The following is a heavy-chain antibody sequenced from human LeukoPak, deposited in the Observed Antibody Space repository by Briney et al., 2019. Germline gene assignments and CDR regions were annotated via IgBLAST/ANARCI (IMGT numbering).Heavy chain of an antibody. V-gene: IGHV3-30*03. CDR2: ISYDGSDK. CDR3: ASFVVVVAARTPEYY. J-gene: IGHJ4*02. Sequence: GGSLRLSCAASGFTFSSYGMHWVRQAPGKGLEWVTVISYDGSDKYYADSVKGRFTISRDNSKNTLYLQMNSLRAEDTAVYYCASFVVVVAARTPEYYWGQGTLVTVSS. D-gene: IGHD2-15*01. CDR1: GFTFSSYG.